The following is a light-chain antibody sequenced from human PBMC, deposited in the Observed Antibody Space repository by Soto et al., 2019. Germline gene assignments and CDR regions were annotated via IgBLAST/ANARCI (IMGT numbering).Light chain of an antibody. Sequence: DIQMTQSPSSMSASVGDSVTLTCRASHDIGTFLNWYQQRPGEAPKLLIFAASNLKSGVPFRFSGSGSGTEFTLTISSLQPEDFATYYCQKNFSYPSIPFGQGTRLEIX. J-gene: IGKJ5*01. CDR3: QKNFSYPSIP. CDR2: AAS. CDR1: HDIGTF. V-gene: IGKV1-39*01.